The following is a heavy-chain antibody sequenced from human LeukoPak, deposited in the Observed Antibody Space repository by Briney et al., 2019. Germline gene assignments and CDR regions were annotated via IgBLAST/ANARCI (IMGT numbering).Heavy chain of an antibody. CDR3: AKDRSSSWWDAFDI. D-gene: IGHD6-13*01. J-gene: IGHJ3*02. CDR1: GFTFSSYW. CDR2: THSGGST. Sequence: GGSLRLSCAASGFTFSSYWMTWVRQAPGKGLEWVSFTHSGGSTYYADSVKGRFTISRDNSKNTLYLQMNSLRAEDTAVYYCAKDRSSSWWDAFDIWGQGTMVTVSS. V-gene: IGHV3-23*01.